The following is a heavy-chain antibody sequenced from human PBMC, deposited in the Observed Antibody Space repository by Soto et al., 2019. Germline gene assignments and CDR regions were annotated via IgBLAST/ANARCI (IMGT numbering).Heavy chain of an antibody. D-gene: IGHD2-2*01. V-gene: IGHV1-3*01. CDR2: INAGNGNT. J-gene: IGHJ5*02. CDR3: ARLPLRGCSSTSCYGHDWFDP. Sequence: ASVKVSCKASGYTFTSYAMHWVRQAPGQRLERMGWINAGNGNTKHSQKFQGRVTITRDTSASTAYMELSSLRSEDTAVYYCARLPLRGCSSTSCYGHDWFDPWGQGTLVTVSS. CDR1: GYTFTSYA.